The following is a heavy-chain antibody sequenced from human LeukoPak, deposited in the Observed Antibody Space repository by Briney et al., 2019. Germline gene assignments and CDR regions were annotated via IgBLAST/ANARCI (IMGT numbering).Heavy chain of an antibody. CDR3: ARANPGYCSGGSCPYYYYYGMDV. J-gene: IGHJ6*02. CDR2: IYTSGST. Sequence: SETLSLTCTVSGGSISSYYWSWIRQPAGKGLEWIGRIYTSGSTNYNPSLKSRVTMSVDTSKNQFSLKLSSVTAADTAVYCCARANPGYCSGGSCPYYYYYGMDVWGQGTTVTVSS. D-gene: IGHD2-15*01. CDR1: GGSISSYY. V-gene: IGHV4-4*07.